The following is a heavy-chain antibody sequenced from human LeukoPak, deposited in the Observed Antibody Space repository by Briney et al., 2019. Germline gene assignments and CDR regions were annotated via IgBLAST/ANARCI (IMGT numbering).Heavy chain of an antibody. J-gene: IGHJ3*02. CDR3: ARAYYDHVWGTYHYDAFDI. V-gene: IGHV4-38-2*02. CDR2: VYHAGSN. Sequence: SETLSLTCSVSGYSVSSDHYWGWIRQPPGKGLEWIGTVYHAGSNYNNPSLESRLTISMDTSKNQYSLKLSSVTAADTAVYYCARAYYDHVWGTYHYDAFDIWGQGTMVTVSS. CDR1: GYSVSSDHY. D-gene: IGHD3-16*02.